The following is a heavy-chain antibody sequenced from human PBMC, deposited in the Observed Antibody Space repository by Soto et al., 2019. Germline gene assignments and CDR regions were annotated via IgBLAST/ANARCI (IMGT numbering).Heavy chain of an antibody. CDR3: LRLEGLATISYYFDF. CDR2: IYYRGNA. J-gene: IGHJ4*02. D-gene: IGHD1-1*01. V-gene: IGHV4-39*01. Sequence: SETLSLTCSVSDDSINSDKYYWGWIRQPLGKGLEWIGSIYYRGNAYYNPSLQTRVTISLDKSRSQFSLKLNSVTAADSAVYFCLRLEGLATISYYFDFWSRRALVTVSS. CDR1: DDSINSDKYY.